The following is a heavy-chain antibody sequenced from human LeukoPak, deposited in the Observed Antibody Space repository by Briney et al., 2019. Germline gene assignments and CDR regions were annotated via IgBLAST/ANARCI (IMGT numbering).Heavy chain of an antibody. V-gene: IGHV3-48*04. CDR1: GFIFSSYS. Sequence: TGGSLRLSCAASGFIFSSYSMNWVRQAPGKGLEWVSYISSSSNTIYYADSVKGRFTISRDNAKNSLYLQMNSLRAEDTAVYYCARDCSSISCYSAYAFDIWGQGTMVTVSS. D-gene: IGHD2-2*01. CDR3: ARDCSSISCYSAYAFDI. CDR2: ISSSSNTI. J-gene: IGHJ3*02.